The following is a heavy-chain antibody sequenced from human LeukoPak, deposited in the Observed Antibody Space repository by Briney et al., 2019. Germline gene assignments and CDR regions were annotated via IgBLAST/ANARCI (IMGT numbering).Heavy chain of an antibody. D-gene: IGHD3-10*01. J-gene: IGHJ4*02. V-gene: IGHV1-2*02. CDR2: INPNSGGT. Sequence: ASVKVSCKASGYTFTGYYMHWVRQAPGQGLEWTGWINPNSGGTNYAQKFQGRVTMTRDTSISTAYMELSRLRSDDTAVYYCARDLEMVRGVIKGLDYWGQGTLVTVSS. CDR3: ARDLEMVRGVIKGLDY. CDR1: GYTFTGYY.